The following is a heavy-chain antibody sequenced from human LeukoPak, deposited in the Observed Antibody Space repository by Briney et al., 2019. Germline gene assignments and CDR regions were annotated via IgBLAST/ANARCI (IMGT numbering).Heavy chain of an antibody. D-gene: IGHD3-3*01. Sequence: SETLSLTCTVSGGSISSYYWSWIRQPAGKGLEWIGRIYTSGSTNYNPSLKSRVTMSVHTSKNQFSLKLSSVTAADTAVYYCAREVGTIMVNWFDPWGQGTLVTVSS. J-gene: IGHJ5*02. CDR3: AREVGTIMVNWFDP. CDR1: GGSISSYY. V-gene: IGHV4-4*07. CDR2: IYTSGST.